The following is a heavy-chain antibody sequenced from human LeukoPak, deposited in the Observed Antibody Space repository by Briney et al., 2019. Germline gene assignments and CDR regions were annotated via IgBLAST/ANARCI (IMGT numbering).Heavy chain of an antibody. CDR3: AKDRYPVVPAAFDY. J-gene: IGHJ4*02. D-gene: IGHD2-2*01. Sequence: PGGSLRLSCAASGFTFSNAWMNWARQAPGKGLEWVGRIKSKTDGGTTDYAAPVKGRFTISRDDSKNTLYLQMNSLRAEDTAVYYCAKDRYPVVPAAFDYWGQGTLVTVSS. CDR2: IKSKTDGGTT. V-gene: IGHV3-15*07. CDR1: GFTFSNAW.